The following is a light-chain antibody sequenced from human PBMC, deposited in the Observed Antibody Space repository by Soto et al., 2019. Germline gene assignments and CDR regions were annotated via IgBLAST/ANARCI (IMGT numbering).Light chain of an antibody. CDR1: HTLRHSDGRTY. Sequence: EIVLTQTPPSLSVTPGQPASISCKSSHTLRHSDGRTYVYWYVQRPGQTPQVLIYAVSNRLSGVPDRFGGYGAGTDFTLEISRVEADDVGIYYCMQTIHLPLTFGGGTKVDIK. V-gene: IGKV2D-29*01. CDR2: AVS. CDR3: MQTIHLPLT. J-gene: IGKJ4*01.